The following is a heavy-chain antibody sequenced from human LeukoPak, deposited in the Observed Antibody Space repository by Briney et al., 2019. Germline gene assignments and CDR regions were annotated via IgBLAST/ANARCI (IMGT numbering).Heavy chain of an antibody. D-gene: IGHD6-6*01. V-gene: IGHV4-59*01. CDR3: ARGGAARLHFQN. CDR2: IYHSGST. CDR1: GGSISSYY. J-gene: IGHJ1*01. Sequence: SETLSLTCTVSGGSISSYYWNWIRQPPGKGLERIGYIYHSGSTNYNPSLQSRVTISVDTSKNQFSLNLNSVTAADTAVYYCARGGAARLHFQNWGQGTLVTVSS.